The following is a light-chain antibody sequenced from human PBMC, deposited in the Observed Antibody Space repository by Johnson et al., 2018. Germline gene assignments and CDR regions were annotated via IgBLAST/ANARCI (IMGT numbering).Light chain of an antibody. CDR2: ENN. Sequence: QSVLTQPPSVSAAPGQKVTISCSGSSSNIRNNYVSWYQQLPGTAPKLLIYENNKRPSGIPDRFSGSKSGTSATLGITGLQTGAEADYYCGTWDSSLSAGNVFGTGTKVTVL. J-gene: IGLJ1*01. V-gene: IGLV1-51*02. CDR3: GTWDSSLSAGNV. CDR1: SSNIRNNY.